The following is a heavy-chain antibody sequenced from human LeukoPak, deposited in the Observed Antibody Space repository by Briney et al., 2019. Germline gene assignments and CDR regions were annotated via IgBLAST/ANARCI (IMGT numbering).Heavy chain of an antibody. J-gene: IGHJ3*02. D-gene: IGHD3-9*01. CDR2: LYSGGNT. V-gene: IGHV3-66*01. CDR1: GFIVSSDY. Sequence: GGSLRLSCAATGFIVSSDYMSWVRQAPGKGLQWVSVLYSGGNTYYADSVKGRFTISRDNSKNTLSLQMNSLRAEDTAVYYCARDLETDISDAFDIWGEGTMITVSS. CDR3: ARDLETDISDAFDI.